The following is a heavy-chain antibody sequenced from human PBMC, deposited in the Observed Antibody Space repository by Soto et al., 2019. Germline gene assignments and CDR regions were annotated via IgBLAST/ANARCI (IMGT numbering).Heavy chain of an antibody. D-gene: IGHD2-15*01. J-gene: IGHJ6*02. CDR3: ARGGYCSGGSCSNYYYYGMDV. CDR2: IYYSGST. Sequence: QVQLQESGPGLVKPSETLSLTCTVSGGSVSSGNYYWSWIRQPPGKGLEWIGCIYYSGSTNYNPSLKSRVTISVDTSKNQFSLKLSSVTAADTAVYYCARGGYCSGGSCSNYYYYGMDVWGQGTTVTVSS. CDR1: GGSVSSGNYY. V-gene: IGHV4-61*01.